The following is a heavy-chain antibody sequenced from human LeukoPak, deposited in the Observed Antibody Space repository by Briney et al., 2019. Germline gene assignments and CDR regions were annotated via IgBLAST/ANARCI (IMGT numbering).Heavy chain of an antibody. CDR1: GGSFSGYY. J-gene: IGHJ6*03. D-gene: IGHD3-22*01. CDR2: IYYSGST. Sequence: SETLSLTCAVYGGSFSGYYWSWIRQPPGKGLEWIGYIYYSGSTYYNPSLRSRVTISVDTSKNQFSLKLSFVTAADTAVYYCARSSEGRYYYDSSGFSYYYYYMDVWGKGTTVTISS. V-gene: IGHV4-59*01. CDR3: ARSSEGRYYYDSSGFSYYYYYMDV.